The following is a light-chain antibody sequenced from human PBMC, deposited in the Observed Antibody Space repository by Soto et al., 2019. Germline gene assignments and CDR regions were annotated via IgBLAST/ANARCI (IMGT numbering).Light chain of an antibody. CDR2: EGS. J-gene: IGLJ3*02. CDR1: SSDVGSYNL. CDR3: CSYAGSFTWV. Sequence: QSALTQPASVSGSPGQSITISCTGTSSDVGSYNLVSWYQQHPGKAPKLIIYEGSKGPSGVSNRFSGSKSGNTASLTISGLQAEDEADYYCCSYAGSFTWVFGGGPKLTVL. V-gene: IGLV2-23*01.